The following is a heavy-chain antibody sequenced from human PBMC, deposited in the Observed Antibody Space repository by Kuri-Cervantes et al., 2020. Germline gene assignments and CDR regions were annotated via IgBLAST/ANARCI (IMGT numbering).Heavy chain of an antibody. CDR1: GYTFTGYY. D-gene: IGHD2-15*01. Sequence: ASVKVSCKASGYTFTGYYMHWVRQAPGQGLEWMGWINPNSGGTNYAQKFQGRVTMTRDTSISTAYMELSRLRSDDTAVYCCARGYCSDDSCYSWYYGMDVWGQGTTVTVSS. V-gene: IGHV1-2*02. CDR3: ARGYCSDDSCYSWYYGMDV. CDR2: INPNSGGT. J-gene: IGHJ6*02.